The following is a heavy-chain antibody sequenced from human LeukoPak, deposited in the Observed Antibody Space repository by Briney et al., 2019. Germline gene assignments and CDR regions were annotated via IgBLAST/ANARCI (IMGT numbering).Heavy chain of an antibody. Sequence: AETLSLACVVSGYSITGGYYWSGIRQPPEKGREWISSIEDIKSTYYNPSLKSPATISVDTYKTQFPMKLSSVTAVDTAAYYWATEPHNVVRGVTTMWRMDVWGKGTTVTVSS. CDR3: ATEPHNVVRGVTTMWRMDV. CDR2: IEDIKST. D-gene: IGHD3-10*01. V-gene: IGHV4-38-2*02. J-gene: IGHJ6*04. CDR1: GYSITGGYY.